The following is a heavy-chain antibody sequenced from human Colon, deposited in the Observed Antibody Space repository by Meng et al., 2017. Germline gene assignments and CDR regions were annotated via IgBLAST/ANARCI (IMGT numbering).Heavy chain of an antibody. CDR3: ARGYRGSTYFAY. D-gene: IGHD3-16*01. V-gene: IGHV4-30-2*06. CDR2: IYDNGYT. Sequence: QLQLPESGSRLVEPSQTRSLTCAVSGDSVTTTLSSWSWIRQSPGKGLEWIGNIYDNGYTYYSPSLRSQVTISVDRSNNQFSLNLNSVTAADTAVYFCARGYRGSTYFAYWGQGILVTVSS. J-gene: IGHJ4*02. CDR1: GDSVTTTLSS.